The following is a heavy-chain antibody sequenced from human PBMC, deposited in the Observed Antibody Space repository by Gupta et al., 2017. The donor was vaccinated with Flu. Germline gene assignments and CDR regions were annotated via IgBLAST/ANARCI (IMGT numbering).Heavy chain of an antibody. CDR1: GFTLSSYW. CDR3: ARGGLGLADY. V-gene: IGHV3-74*01. D-gene: IGHD3-9*01. Sequence: SCEVSGFTLSSYWMHWVRQAPGKGLVWVSRTNPEETTINYADSVKGRFTISKDNAKNTLYLQMNSLRAEDTALYYCARGGLGLADYWGQGALVTVSS. CDR2: TNPEETTI. J-gene: IGHJ4*02.